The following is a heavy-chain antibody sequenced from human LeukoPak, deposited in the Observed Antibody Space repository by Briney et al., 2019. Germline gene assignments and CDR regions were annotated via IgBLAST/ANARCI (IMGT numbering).Heavy chain of an antibody. CDR2: INWNGGST. CDR3: ARDIVLIAVAVRGSFDI. Sequence: PGGSLRLSCAASGFPFDDYGMNWVRQVPGKGLEWVSGINWNGGSTGYADSVKGRFTISRDNAKNSLYLQMNSPRAEDTALYYCARDIVLIAVAVRGSFDIWGQGTMVTVSS. D-gene: IGHD6-19*01. CDR1: GFPFDDYG. J-gene: IGHJ3*02. V-gene: IGHV3-20*04.